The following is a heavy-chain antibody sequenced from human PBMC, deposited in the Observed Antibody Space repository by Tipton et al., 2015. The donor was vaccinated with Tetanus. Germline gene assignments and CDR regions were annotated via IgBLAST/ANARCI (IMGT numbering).Heavy chain of an antibody. CDR1: GYTFSAHT. D-gene: IGHD5-12*01. CDR3: ARKGYSYATPGSDN. J-gene: IGHJ4*02. V-gene: IGHV3-21*01. CDR2: ISSSSSYI. Sequence: GSLRLSCKASGYTFSAHTMHWVRQAPGKGLEWVSAISSSSSYIYYADSVKGRFTIFRDNANNSVYLQMYNLGAEDTALYFCARKGYSYATPGSDNWGQGTLVTVSS.